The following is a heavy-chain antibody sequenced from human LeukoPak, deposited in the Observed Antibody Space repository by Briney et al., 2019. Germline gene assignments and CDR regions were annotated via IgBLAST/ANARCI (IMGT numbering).Heavy chain of an antibody. CDR3: ARMTSDAFDM. CDR1: SGSFNGYY. J-gene: IGHJ3*02. V-gene: IGHV4-34*01. CDR2: INHSGST. Sequence: SETLSLTCAVYSGSFNGYYWSWIRQPPGKGLEWIGEINHSGSTNYNPSLKSRVTMSVDTSKNQFSLKLSSVTAADPAVYYCARMTSDAFDMWGQGTMVTVSS.